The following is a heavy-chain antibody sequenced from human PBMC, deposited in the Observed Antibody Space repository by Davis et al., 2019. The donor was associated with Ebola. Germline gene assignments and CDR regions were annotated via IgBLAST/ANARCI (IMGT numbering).Heavy chain of an antibody. CDR1: VGSFSDYY. J-gene: IGHJ3*02. V-gene: IGHV4-34*01. Sequence: MPSETLSLTCAVYVGSFSDYYWSWIRQPPGKGLEWVGEINHSGSTNYNPSLKSRVTISVDTSKNQFSLKLSSVTAADTAVYYCARTAYSSGPRGAFDIWGQGTMVTVSS. CDR3: ARTAYSSGPRGAFDI. D-gene: IGHD6-19*01. CDR2: INHSGST.